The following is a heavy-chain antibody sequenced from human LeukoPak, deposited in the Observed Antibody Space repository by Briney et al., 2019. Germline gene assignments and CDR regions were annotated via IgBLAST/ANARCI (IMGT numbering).Heavy chain of an antibody. CDR3: ARVCDSSGTDAFDI. Sequence: GGSLRLSCAASGFTVSSNYMSWVRQAPGKGLEWVSVIYSGGSTYYADSVKGRFTISRHNSKNTLYLQMNSLRAEDTAVYYCARVCDSSGTDAFDIWGQGTMVTVSS. D-gene: IGHD3-22*01. CDR1: GFTVSSNY. J-gene: IGHJ3*02. CDR2: IYSGGST. V-gene: IGHV3-53*04.